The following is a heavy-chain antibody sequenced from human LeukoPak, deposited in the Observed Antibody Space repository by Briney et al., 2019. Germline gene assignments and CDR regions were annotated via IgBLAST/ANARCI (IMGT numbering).Heavy chain of an antibody. D-gene: IGHD2-15*01. Sequence: GESLKISCKGSGYRFNNYWIVWVRQMPGKGLEWMGIIYPGDSDTRYNPSFQGQVTISADKSISTAYLQWSSLKASDTAMYYCARQRSSRSRSDYWGQGTQVTVSS. V-gene: IGHV5-51*01. CDR3: ARQRSSRSRSDY. CDR2: IYPGDSDT. CDR1: GYRFNNYW. J-gene: IGHJ4*02.